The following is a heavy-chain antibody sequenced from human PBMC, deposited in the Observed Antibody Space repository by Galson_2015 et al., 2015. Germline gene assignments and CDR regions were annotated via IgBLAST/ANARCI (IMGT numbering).Heavy chain of an antibody. CDR3: ARDSSYYYYGMDV. V-gene: IGHV3-33*01. CDR2: IWYDGSNK. CDR1: GFTFSSYG. Sequence: SLRLSCAASGFTFSSYGMHWVRQAPGKGLEWVAVIWYDGSNKYYADSVKGRFTISRDNSKNTLYLQMNSLRAEDTAVYYCARDSSYYYYGMDVWGQGTTVTVS. J-gene: IGHJ6*02.